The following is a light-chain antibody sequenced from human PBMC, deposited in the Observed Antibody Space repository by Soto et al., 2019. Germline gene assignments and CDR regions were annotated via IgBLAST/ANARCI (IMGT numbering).Light chain of an antibody. CDR3: QQYNSYSWT. J-gene: IGKJ1*01. V-gene: IGKV1-5*01. Sequence: DIQMTQSPSTLSAFVGDRVTITCRASQTITRWMAWYQQKPGKAPKLLIYDASTLESGVLSRFSGGRTMTEFTHTISSLQPEYFATYDGQQYNSYSWTFGQGNKVEIK. CDR2: DAS. CDR1: QTITRW.